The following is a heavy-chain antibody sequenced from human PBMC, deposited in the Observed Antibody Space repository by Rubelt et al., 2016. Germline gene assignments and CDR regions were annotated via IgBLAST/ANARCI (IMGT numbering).Heavy chain of an antibody. CDR1: GFTFSNYG. CDR2: ISGGGGST. J-gene: IGHJ4*02. V-gene: IGHV3-23*01. CDR3: ARERAGSY. D-gene: IGHD3-10*01. Sequence: EVQLLESGGGLIQPGGSLRLSCVASGFTFSNYGMNWLRQAPGKGLEWVSAISGGGGSTYYADSVKGRFTASRDDSKNTLYLQMNSLVAEDTAVYYCARERAGSYWGQGTLVTVSS.